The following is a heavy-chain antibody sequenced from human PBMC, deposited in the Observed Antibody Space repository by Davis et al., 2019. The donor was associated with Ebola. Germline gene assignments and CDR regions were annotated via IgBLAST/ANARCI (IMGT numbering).Heavy chain of an antibody. D-gene: IGHD2-15*01. Sequence: GESLKISCAASGFTFSSYSMNWVRQAPGKGLEWVSSISSSSSYIYYADSVKGRFTISRDNAKNSLYLQMNSLRAEDTAVYYCARSGGISRFDPWGQGTLVTVSS. V-gene: IGHV3-21*01. CDR1: GFTFSSYS. J-gene: IGHJ5*02. CDR2: ISSSSSYI. CDR3: ARSGGISRFDP.